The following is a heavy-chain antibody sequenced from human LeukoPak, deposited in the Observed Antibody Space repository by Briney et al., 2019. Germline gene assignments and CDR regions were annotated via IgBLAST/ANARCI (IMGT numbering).Heavy chain of an antibody. V-gene: IGHV1-18*01. J-gene: IGHJ6*03. D-gene: IGHD3-22*01. CDR1: GYTFTSYG. CDR3: ARDPGYYDSSGYRLSQLFYMDV. Sequence: ASVKVSCKSCGYTFTSYGVRWVRQAPGQGLEWMRWISPDNGNTEYVQKVQGRVTMTTDTSSSTAYMELRSLRSEDTAVYYCARDPGYYDSSGYRLSQLFYMDVWGKGTTVTVSS. CDR2: ISPDNGNT.